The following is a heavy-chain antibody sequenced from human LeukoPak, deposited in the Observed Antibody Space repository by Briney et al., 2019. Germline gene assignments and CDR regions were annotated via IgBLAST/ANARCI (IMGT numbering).Heavy chain of an antibody. CDR2: INPNSGRT. Sequence: ASVKVSCKASGYTFTGYYMHWVRQAPGQGLEWMGWINPNSGRTNYAQKFQGRVTMTRDTSISTAYMELSRLRSDDTAVYYCARGYSYGYYRYDYWGQGTLVTVSS. J-gene: IGHJ4*02. CDR3: ARGYSYGYYRYDY. CDR1: GYTFTGYY. V-gene: IGHV1-2*02. D-gene: IGHD5-18*01.